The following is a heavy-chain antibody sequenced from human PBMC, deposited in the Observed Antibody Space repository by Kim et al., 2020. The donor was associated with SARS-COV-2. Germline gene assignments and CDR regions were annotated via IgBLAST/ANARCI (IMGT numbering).Heavy chain of an antibody. Sequence: GGSLRLSCAASGFTFKSFEMNWVRQALGRGPEWISYISGPGDIIYYSDSVRGRFTISRDNAKDSLYLQMNSLGAEDTAVYYCARSLSDTSSFYYYYLGMDVWGQGTTVTVSS. CDR1: GFTFKSFE. D-gene: IGHD5-18*01. J-gene: IGHJ6*02. CDR2: ISGPGDII. CDR3: ARSLSDTSSFYYYYLGMDV. V-gene: IGHV3-48*03.